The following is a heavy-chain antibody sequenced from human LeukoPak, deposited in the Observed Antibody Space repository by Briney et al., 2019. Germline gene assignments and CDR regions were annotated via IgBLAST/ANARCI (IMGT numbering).Heavy chain of an antibody. CDR3: SRESGAFCPFGY. V-gene: IGHV4/OR15-8*02. CDR2: ISLAGQT. Sequence: SETLSLTCGVSGGSISGTNWWSWFRQPPGQGLEWIGEISLAGQTNYNPSLNGRFTMSLDKSSNQLSLNLTSVTAADTATYYCSRESGAFCPFGYWGQGNLVIVSS. J-gene: IGHJ4*02. D-gene: IGHD1-26*01. CDR1: GGSISGTNW.